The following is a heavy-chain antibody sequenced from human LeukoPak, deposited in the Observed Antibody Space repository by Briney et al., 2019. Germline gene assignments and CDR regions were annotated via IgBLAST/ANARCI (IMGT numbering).Heavy chain of an antibody. V-gene: IGHV4-39*07. D-gene: IGHD3-10*01. CDR1: GGSISSGSYY. J-gene: IGHJ4*02. Sequence: SQTLSLTCTVSGGSISSGSYYWSWIRQPPGKGLEWIGDINHSGSTNYNPSLKSRLTISVDTSKNQFSLRLTSVTAADTAVYYCARGRVLGSGSFYWGQGTLVTVSS. CDR2: INHSGST. CDR3: ARGRVLGSGSFY.